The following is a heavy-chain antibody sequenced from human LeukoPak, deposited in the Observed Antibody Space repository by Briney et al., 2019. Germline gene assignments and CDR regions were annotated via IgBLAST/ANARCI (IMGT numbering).Heavy chain of an antibody. CDR3: ARDSGVVSGSYRYYYYYYGMDV. Sequence: GGSLRLSCAASGSTFSDYYMSWIRQAPGKGLEWVSYISSSGSTIYYADSVKGRFTISRDNAKNSLYLQMNSLRAEDTAVYYCARDSGVVSGSYRYYYYYYGMDVWGQGTTVTVSS. CDR2: ISSSGSTI. J-gene: IGHJ6*02. V-gene: IGHV3-11*01. CDR1: GSTFSDYY. D-gene: IGHD1-26*01.